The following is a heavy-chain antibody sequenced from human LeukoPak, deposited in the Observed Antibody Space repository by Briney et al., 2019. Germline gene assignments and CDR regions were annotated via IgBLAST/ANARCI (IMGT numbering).Heavy chain of an antibody. Sequence: GGSLRLSCAASGLTFSNYWMHWVRQAPGQGLVWVARIRTDGLETSYADSVKGRFTVSRDNAKNTLYLQMNSLRAEDTAVYYCARSYYYGSGSIRDAFDIWGEGTMVTVSS. CDR2: IRTDGLET. D-gene: IGHD3-10*01. CDR1: GLTFSNYW. J-gene: IGHJ3*02. V-gene: IGHV3-74*01. CDR3: ARSYYYGSGSIRDAFDI.